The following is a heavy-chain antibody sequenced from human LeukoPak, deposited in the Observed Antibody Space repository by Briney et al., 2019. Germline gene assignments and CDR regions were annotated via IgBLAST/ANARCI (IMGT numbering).Heavy chain of an antibody. CDR1: GGSISSNSYY. Sequence: SETLSLTCTVSGGSISSNSYYWGWIRQPPGKGLEWIASIYYSGSTYYNPSLKSRVTISVDTSKNQFSLKLSSVTAADTAVYYCARGIGLFDYWGQGTLVTVSS. D-gene: IGHD2-21*01. CDR3: ARGIGLFDY. V-gene: IGHV4-39*07. J-gene: IGHJ4*02. CDR2: IYYSGST.